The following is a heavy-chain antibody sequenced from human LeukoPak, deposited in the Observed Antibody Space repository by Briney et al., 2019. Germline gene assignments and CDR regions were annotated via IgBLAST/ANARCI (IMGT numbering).Heavy chain of an antibody. D-gene: IGHD6-13*01. CDR1: GYTFTGYY. CDR2: INPNSGGT. CDR3: ARDFLAAAGKGHY. V-gene: IGHV1-2*02. J-gene: IGHJ4*02. Sequence: GASVKVSCKASGYTFTGYYMHWVRQAPGQGLEWMGWINPNSGGTNYAQKFQGRVTMTRDTSISTAYMELSRLRSDDTAVYYCARDFLAAAGKGHYWGQGTLVTVSS.